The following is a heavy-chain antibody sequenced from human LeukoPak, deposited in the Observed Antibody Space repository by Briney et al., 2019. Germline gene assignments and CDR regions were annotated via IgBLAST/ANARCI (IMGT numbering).Heavy chain of an antibody. CDR1: GGSISSTTYY. V-gene: IGHV4-39*07. Sequence: SETLSLTCTVSGGSISSTTYYWGWIRQTPGKGLEWVGSMHSSGDSYYYNPSLKSRVTISLDTSKNQFSLKLSSVTAADTAVYYCARDTIATRRMDVWGKGITVTVSS. D-gene: IGHD6-6*01. CDR3: ARDTIATRRMDV. CDR2: MHSSGDSY. J-gene: IGHJ6*04.